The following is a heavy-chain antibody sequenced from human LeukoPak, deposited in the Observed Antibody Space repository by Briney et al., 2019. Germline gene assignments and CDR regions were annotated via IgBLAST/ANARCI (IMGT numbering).Heavy chain of an antibody. CDR1: GESFSGYY. CDR2: INHSGST. D-gene: IGHD1-26*01. CDR3: ARGLVGYYSAIDY. J-gene: IGHJ4*02. Sequence: SETLSLTCAVYGESFSGYYWSWIRQPPGKGLEWIGEINHSGSTNYNPSLKSRVTISVDTSKNQFSLKLSSVTAADTAVYYCARGLVGYYSAIDYWGQGTLVTVSS. V-gene: IGHV4-34*01.